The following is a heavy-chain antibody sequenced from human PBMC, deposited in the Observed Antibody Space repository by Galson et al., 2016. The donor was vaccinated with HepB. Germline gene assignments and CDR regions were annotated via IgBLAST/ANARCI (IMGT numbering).Heavy chain of an antibody. CDR3: ARGLWSFDY. D-gene: IGHD3-16*01. J-gene: IGHJ4*02. Sequence: SLRLSCAASGFTFSHYSMNWVRQAPGKGLEWVSSISNSSSFIYYADSVKGRFTISRDNAKNSLFLQMISLRAEDTAVYYCARGLWSFDYWGQGTLVTVSS. CDR1: GFTFSHYS. V-gene: IGHV3-21*01. CDR2: ISNSSSFI.